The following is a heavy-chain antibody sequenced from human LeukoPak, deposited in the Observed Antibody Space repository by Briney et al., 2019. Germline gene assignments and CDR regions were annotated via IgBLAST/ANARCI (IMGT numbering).Heavy chain of an antibody. CDR1: GFTFSSYS. CDR3: ARRLKQIVVVPAAIEDYYYYGMDV. CDR2: ISSSSSYI. V-gene: IGHV3-21*01. J-gene: IGHJ6*04. Sequence: GGSLRLSCAASGFTFSSYSMNWVRRAPGKGLEWVSSISSSSSYIYYADSVKGRFTISRDNAKNSLYLQMNSLRAEDTAVYYCARRLKQIVVVPAAIEDYYYYGMDVWGKGTTVTVSS. D-gene: IGHD2-2*01.